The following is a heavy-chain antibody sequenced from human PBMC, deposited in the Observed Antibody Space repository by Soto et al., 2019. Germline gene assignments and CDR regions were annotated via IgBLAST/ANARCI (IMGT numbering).Heavy chain of an antibody. J-gene: IGHJ5*02. CDR3: ARLWGDYYDSSGYYWEVSNWFDP. Sequence: PSETLSLTCTVSGGSISSGDYYWSWIRQPPGKGLEWIGYIYYSGSTYYNPSLKSRVTISVDTSKNQFSLKLSSVTAADTAVYYCARLWGDYYDSSGYYWEVSNWFDPWGQGTLVTVSS. V-gene: IGHV4-30-4*01. CDR2: IYYSGST. D-gene: IGHD3-22*01. CDR1: GGSISSGDYY.